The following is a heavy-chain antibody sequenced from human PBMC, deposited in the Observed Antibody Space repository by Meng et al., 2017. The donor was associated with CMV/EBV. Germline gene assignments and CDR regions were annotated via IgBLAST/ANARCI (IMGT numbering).Heavy chain of an antibody. CDR1: GFTFSNAW. CDR2: IKSKIDGGTT. CDR3: TTAPSLLYSSSWDDAFDI. Sequence: GESLKISCAASGFTFSNAWMSWVRQAPGKGLEWVGRIKSKIDGGTTDYAAPVKGRFTISRDDSKNTLYLQMNSLKTEDTAVYYCTTAPSLLYSSSWDDAFDIWGQGTMVTVSS. V-gene: IGHV3-15*01. J-gene: IGHJ3*02. D-gene: IGHD6-13*01.